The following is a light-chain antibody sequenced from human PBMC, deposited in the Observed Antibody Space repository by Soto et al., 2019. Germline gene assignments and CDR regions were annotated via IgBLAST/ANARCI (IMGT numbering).Light chain of an antibody. CDR3: QQYNNWPFIT. V-gene: IGKV3D-15*01. Sequence: EIVLTQSPGTLSLSPGERATLSCRAIQSVSNNYLAWYQQKPGQAPRLLIYGASNRATGIPVRFSGSGSGTEFTLTISSLQSEDFAVYYCQQYNNWPFITFGQGTRLEIK. J-gene: IGKJ5*01. CDR1: QSVSNN. CDR2: GAS.